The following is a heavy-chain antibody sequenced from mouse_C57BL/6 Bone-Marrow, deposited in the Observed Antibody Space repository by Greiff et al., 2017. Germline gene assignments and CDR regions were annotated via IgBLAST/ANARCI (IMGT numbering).Heavy chain of an antibody. D-gene: IGHD2-1*01. CDR2: INPGSGGT. J-gene: IGHJ2*01. V-gene: IGHV1-54*01. CDR3: ASGGYYGNRFDY. Sequence: LVESGAELVRPGTSVKVSCKASGYAFTNYLIEWVKQRPGQGLEWIGVINPGSGGTNYNEKFKGKATLTADKSSSTAYMQLSSLTSEDSAVYFCASGGYYGNRFDYWGQGTTLTVSS. CDR1: GYAFTNYL.